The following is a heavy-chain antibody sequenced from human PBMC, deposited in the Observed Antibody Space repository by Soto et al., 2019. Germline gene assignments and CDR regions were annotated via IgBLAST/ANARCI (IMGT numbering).Heavy chain of an antibody. CDR2: ISSSSSYI. Sequence: EVQLVESGGGLVKPGGSLRLSCAASGFTFSSYSMNWVRQAPGKGLEWVSSISSSSSYIYYADSVKGRFTISRDNAKNSLYVQMNSLRAEDTAVYYCARGHSSGWFRPGWFDPWGQGTLVTVSS. J-gene: IGHJ5*02. CDR1: GFTFSSYS. D-gene: IGHD6-19*01. CDR3: ARGHSSGWFRPGWFDP. V-gene: IGHV3-21*01.